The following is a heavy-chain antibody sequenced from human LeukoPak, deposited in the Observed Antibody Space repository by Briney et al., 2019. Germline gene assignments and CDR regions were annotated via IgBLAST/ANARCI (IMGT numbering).Heavy chain of an antibody. Sequence: PGGSLRLSCAASGFTFSIHTMSWVRQAPGKGLEWVSCISTTSSYIYYADSVKGRFTISRDNAKNSLYLQMNSLRAEDTAVYYCAKGRVAGNGWTFNDFWGQGTLVTVSS. V-gene: IGHV3-21*04. CDR2: ISTTSSYI. J-gene: IGHJ4*02. D-gene: IGHD6-19*01. CDR1: GFTFSIHT. CDR3: AKGRVAGNGWTFNDF.